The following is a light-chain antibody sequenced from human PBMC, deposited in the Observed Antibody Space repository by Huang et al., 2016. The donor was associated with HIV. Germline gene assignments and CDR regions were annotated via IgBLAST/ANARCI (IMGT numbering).Light chain of an antibody. J-gene: IGKJ2*01. CDR1: QSVSRH. CDR3: QQYNNWPPGDT. Sequence: EIVMTQSPATLSVSPGERATLSCRASQSVSRHLAWYQHKPGQAPRLLIYGASTSATGIPARFSGSGSGTEFTLTISSLQSEDFVVYYCQQYNNWPPGDTFGQGTKLEIK. V-gene: IGKV3-15*01. CDR2: GAS.